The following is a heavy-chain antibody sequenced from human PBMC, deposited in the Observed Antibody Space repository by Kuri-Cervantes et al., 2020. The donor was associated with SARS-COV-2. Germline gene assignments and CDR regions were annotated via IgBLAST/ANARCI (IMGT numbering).Heavy chain of an antibody. Sequence: SETLSLTCTVSGVSSRSHYWSWMWQPAMIGRIYTSGSSNYNPSLKSRVTMSVDTSKNQFSLKLSSVTAADTAVYYCARDLQKWEQLEYWGQGALVTVSS. D-gene: IGHD1-26*01. CDR1: GVSSRSHY. CDR3: ARDLQKWEQLEY. J-gene: IGHJ4*02. V-gene: IGHV4-4*07. CDR2: IYTSGSS.